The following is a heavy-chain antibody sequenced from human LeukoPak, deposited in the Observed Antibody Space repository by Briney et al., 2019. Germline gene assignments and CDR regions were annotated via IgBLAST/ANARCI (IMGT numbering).Heavy chain of an antibody. Sequence: SETLSLTCTLSGGSISSYYWSWLRQPPGKGLEWIGYIYHSGSTNYNPSLKSRVAQSVDTSKSQFSLKLRSVTAADTAVYYCARVSCSGGNCYFDYWGQGTLVTVSS. CDR1: GGSISSYY. CDR2: IYHSGST. V-gene: IGHV4-59*01. CDR3: ARVSCSGGNCYFDY. D-gene: IGHD2-15*01. J-gene: IGHJ4*02.